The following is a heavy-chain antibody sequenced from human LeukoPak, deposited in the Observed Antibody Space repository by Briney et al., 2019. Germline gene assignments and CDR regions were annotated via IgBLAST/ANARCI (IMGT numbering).Heavy chain of an antibody. J-gene: IGHJ3*02. CDR1: GGSISSGGYY. V-gene: IGHV4-30-2*01. CDR3: ARVWGWYSGSPGSAFDI. Sequence: SETLSLTCTVSGGSISSGGYYWSWIRQPPGKGLEWIGYIYHSGSTYYNPSLKSRVTISVDRSKNQFSLKLSSVTAADTAVYYCARVWGWYSGSPGSAFDIWGQGTMVTVSS. D-gene: IGHD1-26*01. CDR2: IYHSGST.